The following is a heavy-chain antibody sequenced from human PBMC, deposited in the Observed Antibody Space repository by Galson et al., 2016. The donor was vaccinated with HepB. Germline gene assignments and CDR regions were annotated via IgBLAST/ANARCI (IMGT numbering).Heavy chain of an antibody. CDR3: AKDWEGGTGLEK. D-gene: IGHD1-26*01. J-gene: IGHJ4*02. CDR2: IWNDGSER. V-gene: IGHV3-30*04. Sequence: SLRLSCAASGFIISDYSMHWVRQAPGKGLEWVAVIWNDGSERHYGDAVKGRCSISRDNSKNTLYLDMNSLSAEDTAVYYCAKDWEGGTGLEKWGQGTLVTVSS. CDR1: GFIISDYS.